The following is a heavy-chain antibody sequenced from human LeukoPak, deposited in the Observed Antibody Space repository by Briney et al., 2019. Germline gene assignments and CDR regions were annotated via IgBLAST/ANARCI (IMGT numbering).Heavy chain of an antibody. CDR1: GYTFTSYG. Sequence: ASVKVSCKPSGYTFTSYGISWVRQAPRPGLEGMGWISAYDGNTNYAQKLQGRVTMTTDTSTSTAYMELRSLRSDDTAVYYCARVGGFYYYGSGSHYTFDYWGQGTLVTVSS. CDR2: ISAYDGNT. J-gene: IGHJ4*02. V-gene: IGHV1-18*01. D-gene: IGHD3-10*01. CDR3: ARVGGFYYYGSGSHYTFDY.